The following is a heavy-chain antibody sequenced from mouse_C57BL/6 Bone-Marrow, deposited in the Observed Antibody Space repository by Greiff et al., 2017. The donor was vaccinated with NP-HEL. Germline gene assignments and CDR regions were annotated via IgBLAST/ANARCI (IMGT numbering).Heavy chain of an antibody. CDR3: TRLITTPLDY. Sequence: EVQLQQSGAELVRPGASVKLSCTASGFNIKDDYMHWVKQRPEQGLEWIGWIDPENGDTEYASKFQGKATITADTYSNKAYLQLSSLTSEDTAVYYCTRLITTPLDYWGQGTTLTVSS. V-gene: IGHV14-4*01. CDR2: IDPENGDT. D-gene: IGHD1-1*01. J-gene: IGHJ2*01. CDR1: GFNIKDDY.